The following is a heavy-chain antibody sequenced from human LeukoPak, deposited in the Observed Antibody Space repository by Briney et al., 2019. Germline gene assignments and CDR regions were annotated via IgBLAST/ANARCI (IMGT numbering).Heavy chain of an antibody. J-gene: IGHJ6*03. V-gene: IGHV1-8*01. D-gene: IGHD4-17*01. CDR2: MNPNSGNT. Sequence: ASVKVSCKASGYTFTSYDINWVRQATGQGLEWMGWMNPNSGNTGYAQKFQGRVTMTRNTSISTAYMELSSLRSEDTAVYYCASSRPDYGDYSYYYMDVWGKGTTVTISS. CDR3: ASSRPDYGDYSYYYMDV. CDR1: GYTFTSYD.